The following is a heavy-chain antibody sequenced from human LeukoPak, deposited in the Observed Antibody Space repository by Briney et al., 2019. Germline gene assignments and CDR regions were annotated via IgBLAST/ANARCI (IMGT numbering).Heavy chain of an antibody. D-gene: IGHD5/OR15-5a*01. J-gene: IGHJ4*01. CDR1: AFTVTSNY. Sequence: GGSLRLAWVVSAFTVTSNYMGWVRQAAGKGLEWVSLIYGGGSTYYAASVKGRFTVSSDNSKNTLYLQMNSLRAEDTAVYYCTRSLPFDYWGHGALVTVSS. CDR2: IYGGGST. CDR3: TRSLPFDY. V-gene: IGHV3-53*01.